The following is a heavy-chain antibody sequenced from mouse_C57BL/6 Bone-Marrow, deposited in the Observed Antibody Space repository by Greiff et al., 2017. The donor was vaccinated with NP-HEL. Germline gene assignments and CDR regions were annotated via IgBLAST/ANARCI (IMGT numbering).Heavy chain of an antibody. CDR3: ARVPFYYYGSSLDY. CDR2: INPSNGGT. V-gene: IGHV1-53*01. D-gene: IGHD1-1*01. CDR1: GYTFTSYW. Sequence: VQLQQSGTELVKPGASVKLSCKASGYTFTSYWMHWVKQRPGQGLEWIGNINPSNGGTNYNEKFKSKATLTVDKSSSTAYMQLSSLTSEDSAVYYCARVPFYYYGSSLDYWGQGTTLTVSS. J-gene: IGHJ2*01.